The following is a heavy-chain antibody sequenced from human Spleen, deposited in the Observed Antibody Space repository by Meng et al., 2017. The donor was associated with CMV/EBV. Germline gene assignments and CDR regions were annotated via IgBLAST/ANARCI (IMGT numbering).Heavy chain of an antibody. V-gene: IGHV3-13*01. CDR2: IGTAGDT. D-gene: IGHD6-19*01. CDR1: GFTFSSND. CDR3: ARDLRSLTSIAVGFDP. J-gene: IGHJ5*02. Sequence: GGSLRLSCAASGFTFSSNDMHWVRQTTGKGLEWVSAIGTAGDTYYPGSVKGRFTISRENAKNSFYLQMNSLRAGDTAVYYCARDLRSLTSIAVGFDPWGQGTLVTVSS.